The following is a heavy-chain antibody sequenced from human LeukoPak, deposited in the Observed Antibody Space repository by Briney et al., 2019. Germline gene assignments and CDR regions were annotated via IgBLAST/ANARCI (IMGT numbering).Heavy chain of an antibody. CDR1: GYSISSGYY. D-gene: IGHD6-19*01. CDR3: ARDSGSGWPIDY. CDR2: IYHSGST. V-gene: IGHV4-38-2*02. J-gene: IGHJ4*02. Sequence: PSETLSLTCAVSGYSISSGYYWGWIRQPPGKGLEWIGSIYHSGSTYYNPSLKSRVTISVDTSKNQFSLKLSSVTAAVTAVYYCARDSGSGWPIDYWGQGTLVTVSS.